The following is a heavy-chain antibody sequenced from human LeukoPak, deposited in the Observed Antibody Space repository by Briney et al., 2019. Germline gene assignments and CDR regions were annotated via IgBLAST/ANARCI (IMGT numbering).Heavy chain of an antibody. D-gene: IGHD4-23*01. CDR2: GHYSGTT. CDR1: GASINSYY. CDR3: AKRGGDSGTFDP. J-gene: IGHJ5*02. V-gene: IGHV4-59*08. Sequence: SETLYLTCTVSGASINSYYWSWIRQPPGKGLEWIGYGHYSGTTNYNASLRSRVTISVDTSKNQFSLKLSSVTAADTAVYYCAKRGGDSGTFDPWGQGTLVTVSS.